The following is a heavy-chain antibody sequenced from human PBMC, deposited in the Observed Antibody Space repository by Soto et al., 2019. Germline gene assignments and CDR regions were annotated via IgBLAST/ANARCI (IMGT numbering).Heavy chain of an antibody. V-gene: IGHV3-23*01. CDR2: ISDRPTGHT. J-gene: IGHJ4*02. Sequence: VGSLRLSCVASGFTFSHYTLNWVRRAPGKGLEWVSTISDRPTGHTHYAESVRGRFTISRDDSRDTVFLQMDSLRAEDTAVYYCTTRMTAHFDYWGQGVLVTV. D-gene: IGHD2-21*02. CDR1: GFTFSHYT. CDR3: TTRMTAHFDY.